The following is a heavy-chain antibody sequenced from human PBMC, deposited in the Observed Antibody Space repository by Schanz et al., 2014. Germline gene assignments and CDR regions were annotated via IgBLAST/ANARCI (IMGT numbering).Heavy chain of an antibody. V-gene: IGHV1-46*01. Sequence: QVHLVQSGAEVHKPGASLKISCKASGYTFTNFFLHWVRQAPGQGLEWMGIINPIGGSTTYAQKFRGAVTLTTDTSTDTAYLELTSLRSEDTAVYYCAREVGLYDRGWFDPWGPGTLVTVSS. CDR3: AREVGLYDRGWFDP. D-gene: IGHD3-22*01. CDR1: GYTFTNFF. J-gene: IGHJ5*02. CDR2: INPIGGST.